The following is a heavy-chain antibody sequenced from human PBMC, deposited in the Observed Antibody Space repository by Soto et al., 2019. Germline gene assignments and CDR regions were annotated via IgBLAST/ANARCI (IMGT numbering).Heavy chain of an antibody. CDR3: AAHSGSTYGPLDY. D-gene: IGHD3-10*01. V-gene: IGHV4-4*02. CDR1: GGSISSTNW. Sequence: QVQLQESGPGLVKPSGTLSLTCAVSGGSISSTNWWTWVRQPPGKGLEWIGEIYHSGSTNYNPSPKSRVTISVDKSKTQFSLQLSSITAADTAVYYCAAHSGSTYGPLDYWGQGTQVTVSS. CDR2: IYHSGST. J-gene: IGHJ4*02.